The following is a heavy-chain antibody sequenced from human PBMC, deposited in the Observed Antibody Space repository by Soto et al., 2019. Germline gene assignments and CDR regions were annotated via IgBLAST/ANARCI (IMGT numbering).Heavy chain of an antibody. CDR2: IHYSGST. D-gene: IGHD3-9*01. Sequence: SETLSVTCTVSGVSISSYYWSWIRQSPGKGLEWIGYIHYSGSTNYNPSLKSRVTISVDTSKNQFSLKLSSVTAADTAVYYCARSPYFDILTGYRYHYNGMDVWGQGTTVTVSS. J-gene: IGHJ6*02. V-gene: IGHV4-59*01. CDR3: ARSPYFDILTGYRYHYNGMDV. CDR1: GVSISSYY.